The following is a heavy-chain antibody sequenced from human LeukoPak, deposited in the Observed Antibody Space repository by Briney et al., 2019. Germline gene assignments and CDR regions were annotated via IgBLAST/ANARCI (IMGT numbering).Heavy chain of an antibody. CDR1: GGSFSGYY. CDR2: INHSGST. D-gene: IGHD5-12*01. V-gene: IGHV4-34*01. CDR3: ALRPYIVATPLDY. Sequence: SETLSLTCAVYGGSFSGYYWSWIRQPPGKGLEWIGEINHSGSTNYNPSLKSRVTISVDTSKNQFSLKLSSVTAADTAVYYCALRPYIVATPLDYWGQGTLVTVSS. J-gene: IGHJ4*02.